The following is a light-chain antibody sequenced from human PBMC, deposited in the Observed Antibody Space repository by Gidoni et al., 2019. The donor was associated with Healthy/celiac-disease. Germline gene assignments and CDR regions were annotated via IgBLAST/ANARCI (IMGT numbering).Light chain of an antibody. CDR2: EVS. J-gene: IGLJ1*01. CDR3: SSYTSSSTPYV. V-gene: IGLV2-14*01. CDR1: SSDVGGYNY. Sequence: QSALTQPASVSGSPGQSIPISCTGTSSDVGGYNYVSWYQQHPGKAPKLMIYEVSNRPSGVSNRFSGSKSGNTASLTISGLQAEDEADYYCSSYTSSSTPYVVGTGTKVTVL.